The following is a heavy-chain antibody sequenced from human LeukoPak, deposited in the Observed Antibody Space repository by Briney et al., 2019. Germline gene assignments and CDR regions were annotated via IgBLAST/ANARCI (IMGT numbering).Heavy chain of an antibody. V-gene: IGHV1-18*01. D-gene: IGHD3-16*01. CDR3: ATSVGGYYYYYGMDV. Sequence: ASVKVSCKASGYTFTSYGISWVRQAPGQGLEWMGWISAYNGNTNYAQKLQGRVTMTTDTSTSTAYMELRSLRSDDTAVYYCATSVGGYYYYYGMDVWGQGTTVIVSS. CDR2: ISAYNGNT. J-gene: IGHJ6*02. CDR1: GYTFTSYG.